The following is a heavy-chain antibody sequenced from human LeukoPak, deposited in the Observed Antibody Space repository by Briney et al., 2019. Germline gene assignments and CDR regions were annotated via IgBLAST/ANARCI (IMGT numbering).Heavy chain of an antibody. CDR1: GYTFTGYY. CDR2: INPNSGGT. V-gene: IGHV1-2*02. D-gene: IGHD6-19*01. Sequence: ASVKVSCKASGYTFTGYYMHWVRQAPGQGLEWMGWINPNSGGTNYAQKFQGRVTMTRDTSISTAYMELSRLRSDDTAVYYCARADPPDGPELIAEAFFYWGQGTLVTVSS. CDR3: ARADPPDGPELIAEAFFY. J-gene: IGHJ4*02.